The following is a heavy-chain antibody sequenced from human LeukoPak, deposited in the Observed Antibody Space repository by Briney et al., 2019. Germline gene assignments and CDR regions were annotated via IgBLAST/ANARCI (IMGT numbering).Heavy chain of an antibody. CDR1: GFTFSNYW. V-gene: IGHV3-7*01. Sequence: GGSLRLSCATSGFTFSNYWMTWVRQAPGKGLEWVANINHDGSEKYYVDSVKGRFSIFRDNAKKSLDLQMSSLRAEDTAVYYCLGGTGWIFDYWGQGTLVTVSS. J-gene: IGHJ4*02. CDR2: INHDGSEK. D-gene: IGHD6-19*01. CDR3: LGGTGWIFDY.